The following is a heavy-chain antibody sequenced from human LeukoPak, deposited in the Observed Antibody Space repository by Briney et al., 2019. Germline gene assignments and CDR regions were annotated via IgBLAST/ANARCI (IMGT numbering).Heavy chain of an antibody. J-gene: IGHJ3*02. CDR2: VIPIFGTA. CDR3: ARDPAAADGPDDAFDI. V-gene: IGHV1-69*01. D-gene: IGHD6-13*01. CDR1: GGTFSSYA. Sequence: ASVKVSCKASGGTFSSYAISWVRQAPGQGLERMGGVIPIFGTANYAQKFQGRVTITADESTSTAYMELSSLRSEDTAVYYCARDPAAADGPDDAFDIWGQGTMVIVSS.